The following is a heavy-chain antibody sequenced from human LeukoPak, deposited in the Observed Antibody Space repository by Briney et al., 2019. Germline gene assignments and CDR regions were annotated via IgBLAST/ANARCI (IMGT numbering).Heavy chain of an antibody. V-gene: IGHV2-5*02. CDR1: GFSLSSSGVG. CDR3: AHFVAAPSRRWFDP. Sequence: SGPTLVNPTQTLTLTFTFSGFSLSSSGVGVGWIRQPPGKALEWLALIYWDDDKRYSPSLKSRLTITKDTSKNQVVLTMTNMDPVDTATYYCAHFVAAPSRRWFDPWGQGTLVTVSS. CDR2: IYWDDDK. J-gene: IGHJ5*02. D-gene: IGHD6-13*01.